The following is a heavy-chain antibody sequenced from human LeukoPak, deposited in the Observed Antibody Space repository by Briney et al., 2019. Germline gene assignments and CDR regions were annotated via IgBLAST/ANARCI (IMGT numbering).Heavy chain of an antibody. D-gene: IGHD2-21*02. CDR1: GFTFNSYT. Sequence: GRSLRLSCAASGFTFNSYTMNWVRQASGKGLECISYISRTGTTIYYADSVKGRYTISRDNAKNSLYLQMNGLRSEDTGLYFCARDLGSGDHGLLVWGQGTLLTVSS. J-gene: IGHJ4*02. CDR3: ARDLGSGDHGLLV. V-gene: IGHV3-48*01. CDR2: ISRTGTTI.